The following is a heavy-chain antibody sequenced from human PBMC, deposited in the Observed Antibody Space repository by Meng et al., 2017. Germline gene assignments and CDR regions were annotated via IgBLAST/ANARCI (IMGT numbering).Heavy chain of an antibody. J-gene: IGHJ4*02. CDR1: GTSISSTTNY. Sequence: GSLRLSCTFSGTSISSTTNYWGGIRQPPGKGLEWIGSMYYGGSAFYNPSLKSRVTISLDTSENQFSLNVSSVTAADTAVYYCARALQQLGHFDYWGQGTLVTVSS. CDR3: ARALQQLGHFDY. CDR2: MYYGGSA. V-gene: IGHV4-39*07. D-gene: IGHD6-13*01.